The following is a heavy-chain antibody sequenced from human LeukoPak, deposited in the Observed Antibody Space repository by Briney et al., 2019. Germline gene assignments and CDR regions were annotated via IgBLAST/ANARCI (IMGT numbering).Heavy chain of an antibody. Sequence: ASVKVSCKASGYTFTSYGLSWVRQAPGQGLEWMGWISAYNGNTNYAQKLQGRVTMTTDTSTSTAYMELRSLRSDDTAVYYCARDYSGQWLVSHDAFDIWGQGTMVTVSS. D-gene: IGHD6-19*01. J-gene: IGHJ3*02. CDR3: ARDYSGQWLVSHDAFDI. CDR2: ISAYNGNT. CDR1: GYTFTSYG. V-gene: IGHV1-18*01.